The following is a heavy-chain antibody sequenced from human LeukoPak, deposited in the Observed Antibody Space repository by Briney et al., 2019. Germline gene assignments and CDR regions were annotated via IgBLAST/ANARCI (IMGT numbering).Heavy chain of an antibody. V-gene: IGHV3-74*01. CDR3: AKAPSGWYGY. J-gene: IGHJ4*02. CDR2: IDYDGSRT. D-gene: IGHD6-19*01. Sequence: GGSLRLSCAASGFTFRTYWMHWVRQAPGKGLMWVSHIDYDGSRTNYADSVKGRFTISRDNAKNTLYLQMNSLRAEDTAVYYCAKAPSGWYGYWGQGTLVIVSS. CDR1: GFTFRTYW.